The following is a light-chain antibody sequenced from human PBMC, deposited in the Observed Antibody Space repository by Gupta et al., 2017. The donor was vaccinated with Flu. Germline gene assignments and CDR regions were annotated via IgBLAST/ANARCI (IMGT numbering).Light chain of an antibody. V-gene: IGLV1-47*01. CDR2: ADT. CDR3: AAWDDSLSVV. CDR1: SSNSGGHI. Sequence: QSVLTQPPSASGTPGQRVTLSCSGSSSNSGGHIVSWYQPLPGTALKLLIFADTQRPAGVPDRFSGSKSGTSASLAISGLRSEDEADYYCAAWDDSLSVVFGGGTKLTVL. J-gene: IGLJ3*02.